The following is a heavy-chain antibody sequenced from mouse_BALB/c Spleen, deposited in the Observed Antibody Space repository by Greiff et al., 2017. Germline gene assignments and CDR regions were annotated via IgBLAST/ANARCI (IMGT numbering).Heavy chain of an antibody. D-gene: IGHD1-1*01. CDR2: ISTYYGDA. CDR3: ARGYNYGSSYGAMDY. Sequence: QVQLQQSGAELVRPGVSVKISCKGSGYTFTDYAMHWVKQSHAKSLEWIGVISTYYGDASYNQKFKGKATMTVDKSSSTAYMELARLTSEDSAIYYCARGYNYGSSYGAMDYWGQGTSVTVSS. V-gene: IGHV1S137*01. J-gene: IGHJ4*01. CDR1: GYTFTDYA.